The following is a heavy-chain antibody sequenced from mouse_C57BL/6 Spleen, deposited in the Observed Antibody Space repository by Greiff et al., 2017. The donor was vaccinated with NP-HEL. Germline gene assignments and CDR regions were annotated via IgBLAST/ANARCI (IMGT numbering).Heavy chain of an antibody. CDR3: TGEVIYYRFAY. CDR1: GFTFSNYW. J-gene: IGHJ3*01. D-gene: IGHD2-1*01. CDR2: IRLKSDNYAT. V-gene: IGHV6-3*01. Sequence: EVKVEESGGGLVQPGGSMKLSCVASGFTFSNYWMNWVRQSPEKGLEWVAQIRLKSDNYATHYAESVKGRFTISRDDSKSSVYLQMNNLRAEDTGIYYCTGEVIYYRFAYWGQGTLVTVSA.